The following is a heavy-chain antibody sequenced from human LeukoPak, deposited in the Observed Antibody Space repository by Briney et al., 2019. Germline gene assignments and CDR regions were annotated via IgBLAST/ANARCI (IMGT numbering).Heavy chain of an antibody. CDR1: GGSFSGYY. CDR3: ARPLGQGNEYGMDV. V-gene: IGHV4-34*01. J-gene: IGHJ6*02. D-gene: IGHD1-1*01. Sequence: SETLSLTCAVYGGSFSGYYWSWIRQSPGKGLEWIGEINHSGSTNYNPSLKSRVTVSVDTSKNQFSLKLTSVTAADTAVYYCARPLGQGNEYGMDVWGQGTTVTVSS. CDR2: INHSGST.